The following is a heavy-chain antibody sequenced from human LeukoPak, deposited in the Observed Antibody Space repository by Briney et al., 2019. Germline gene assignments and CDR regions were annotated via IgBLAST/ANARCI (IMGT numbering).Heavy chain of an antibody. D-gene: IGHD4-17*01. CDR2: IDSDGSST. CDR3: ARGYGETADSRRAFDI. V-gene: IGHV3-74*01. J-gene: IGHJ3*02. CDR1: GFTFSTYW. Sequence: GGSLRLSCAASGFTFSTYWMHWVRQPPGRGLVWVSRIDSDGSSTSYADSVKGRFTISRDNAKNTLYLQMNSLRAEDTAVYYCARGYGETADSRRAFDIWGQGTMVTVSS.